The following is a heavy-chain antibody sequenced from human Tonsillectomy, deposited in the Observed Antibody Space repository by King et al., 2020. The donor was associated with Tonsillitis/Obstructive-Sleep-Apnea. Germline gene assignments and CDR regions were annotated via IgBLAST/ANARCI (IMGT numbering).Heavy chain of an antibody. V-gene: IGHV1-18*01. J-gene: IGHJ6*03. CDR1: GYTFTSYG. D-gene: IGHD6-13*01. Sequence: QLVQSGAEVKKPGASVKVSCKASGYTFTSYGISWVRQAPGQGLEWMGWISAYNGNTNYAQKRQGRVTMTKDTSTSTAYMELGSLRSDDTAVYYCARTVEAAGGSMYYYYYMDVWGKGTTVTVSS. CDR2: ISAYNGNT. CDR3: ARTVEAAGGSMYYYYYMDV.